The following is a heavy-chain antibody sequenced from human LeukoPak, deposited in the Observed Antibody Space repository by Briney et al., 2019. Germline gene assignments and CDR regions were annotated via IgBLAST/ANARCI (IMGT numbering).Heavy chain of an antibody. J-gene: IGHJ4*02. CDR2: ISAYNGNT. V-gene: IGHV1-18*01. Sequence: ASVKVSCKASGYTFTSYGISWVRQAPGQGLECMGWISAYNGNTNYAQKLQGRVTMTTDTSTSTAYMELRSLRSDDTAVYYCARYPLRNLDYSHYVDYWGQGTLVTVSS. CDR1: GYTFTSYG. CDR3: ARYPLRNLDYSHYVDY. D-gene: IGHD4-11*01.